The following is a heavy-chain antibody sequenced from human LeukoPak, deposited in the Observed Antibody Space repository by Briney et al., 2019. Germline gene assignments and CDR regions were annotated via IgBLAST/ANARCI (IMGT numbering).Heavy chain of an antibody. CDR3: ARTNPSGGSWYSFDY. CDR2: IYTSGST. Sequence: SETLSLTCTVSGGSISSYYWSWIRQPAGKGLEWIGRIYTSGSTYYNPSLKSRVTISVDTSKNQFSLKLSSVTAADTAVYYCARTNPSGGSWYSFDYWGQGTLVTVSS. D-gene: IGHD3-16*01. V-gene: IGHV4-4*07. J-gene: IGHJ4*02. CDR1: GGSISSYY.